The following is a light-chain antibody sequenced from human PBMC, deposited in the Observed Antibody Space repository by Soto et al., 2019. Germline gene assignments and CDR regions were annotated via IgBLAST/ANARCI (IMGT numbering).Light chain of an antibody. V-gene: IGLV4-69*01. CDR2: LNSDGSH. CDR3: QTWGTGILV. CDR1: SGHNSYA. Sequence: QPVLTQSPSASASLGASVKLTCTLSSGHNSYAIAWHQQQPEKGPRYLMKLNSDGSHNKGDGIPDRFSGSSSGAERYLTISSLQSEDEADYYCQTWGTGILVFGGGTKLTVL. J-gene: IGLJ2*01.